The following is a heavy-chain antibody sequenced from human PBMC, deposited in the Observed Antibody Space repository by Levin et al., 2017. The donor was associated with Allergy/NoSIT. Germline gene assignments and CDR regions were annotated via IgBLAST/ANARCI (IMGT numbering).Heavy chain of an antibody. CDR1: GYIFTSYD. Sequence: GESLKISCKASGYIFTSYDIKWVRQATGQGLEWMGWMNPNSGNTGYAQTFQGRVTMTMNTSINTAYMELSSLRFEDTAVYYCVIGGSSWLFQHWGQGTLVTVSS. D-gene: IGHD6-13*01. CDR2: MNPNSGNT. V-gene: IGHV1-8*01. CDR3: VIGGSSWLFQH. J-gene: IGHJ1*01.